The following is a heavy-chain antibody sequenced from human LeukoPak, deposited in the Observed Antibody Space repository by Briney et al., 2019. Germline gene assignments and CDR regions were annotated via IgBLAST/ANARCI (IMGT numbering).Heavy chain of an antibody. V-gene: IGHV4-39*01. CDR1: GGSISSSSYY. Sequence: PSETLSLTCTVSGGSISSSSYYWGWIRQPPGKGLEWIGSIYYSGSTYYNPSLKSRVTISVDTSKNQFSLRLSSVTAADAAVYYCARHVRSGSSLKNAIDYWGQGTLVTVSS. J-gene: IGHJ4*02. CDR3: ARHVRSGSSLKNAIDY. CDR2: IYYSGST. D-gene: IGHD1-26*01.